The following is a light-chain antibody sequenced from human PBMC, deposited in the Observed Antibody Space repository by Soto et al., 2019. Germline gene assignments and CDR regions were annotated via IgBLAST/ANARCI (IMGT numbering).Light chain of an antibody. CDR3: AAWDTSLHALI. Sequence: QSVLPQPPAVSAAPGQMVTISCSGTSSNIGSTYVSWYQHLPGTAPKLLIYDNNKRPSGIPARFSGSKSGTSATLGITGPQTGDEADYYCAAWDTSLHALILGGGTKLTVL. CDR1: SSNIGSTY. J-gene: IGLJ2*01. V-gene: IGLV1-51*01. CDR2: DNN.